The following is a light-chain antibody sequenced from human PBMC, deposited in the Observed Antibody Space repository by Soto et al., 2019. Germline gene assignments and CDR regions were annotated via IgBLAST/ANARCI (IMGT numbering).Light chain of an antibody. Sequence: EIVMTQSPGTLSVSLGERATLSCRASQSVSIHLAWYQQKPGQAPRLLIYDTSTRATGIPARFSGSGSGADFTLTISGLQPEDFASYHCQQTYSDISFGGGTKVDI. J-gene: IGKJ4*01. V-gene: IGKV3-15*01. CDR2: DTS. CDR3: QQTYSDIS. CDR1: QSVSIH.